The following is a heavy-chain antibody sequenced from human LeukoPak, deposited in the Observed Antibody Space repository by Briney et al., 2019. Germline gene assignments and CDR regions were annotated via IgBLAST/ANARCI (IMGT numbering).Heavy chain of an antibody. CDR1: GFTFSSYA. Sequence: GGSLRLSCAASGFTFSSYAMHWVRQAPGKGLEWVAVISYDGSNKYYADSVKGRFTISRDNSKNTLYLQMNSLRAEDTAVYYYARAVDTAMVDAFDIWGQGTMVTVSS. J-gene: IGHJ3*02. CDR2: ISYDGSNK. CDR3: ARAVDTAMVDAFDI. V-gene: IGHV3-30-3*01. D-gene: IGHD5-18*01.